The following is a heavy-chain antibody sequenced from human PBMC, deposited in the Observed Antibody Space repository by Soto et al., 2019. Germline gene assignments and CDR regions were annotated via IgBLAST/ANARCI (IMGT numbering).Heavy chain of an antibody. CDR3: ARSRGYYDTSGYYYY. V-gene: IGHV4-4*02. CDR1: GGSISSSTW. J-gene: IGHJ4*02. Sequence: LSLTCAVSGGSISSSTWWSWVRQPPGKGLEWIGDIYHGGSTHYNPSLKSRVTISIDKSKNQFSLKLSSVTAADTAVYYCARSRGYYDTSGYYYYWGQGTLVTVSS. D-gene: IGHD3-22*01. CDR2: IYHGGST.